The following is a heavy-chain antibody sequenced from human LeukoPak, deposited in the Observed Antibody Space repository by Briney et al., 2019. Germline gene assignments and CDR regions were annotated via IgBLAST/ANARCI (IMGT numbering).Heavy chain of an antibody. V-gene: IGHV3-30*02. CDR1: GFTFSSYV. Sequence: RGSLRLSRAASGFTFSSYVMHWVRQAPGKGLEGVAFIRYDGSNKYYADSGKGRFTISRGNSKNRLYLQMNRLRPEDTAIFYCAKDGVGSTPHDYWGQGTLVTVS. CDR2: IRYDGSNK. D-gene: IGHD1-26*01. J-gene: IGHJ4*02. CDR3: AKDGVGSTPHDY.